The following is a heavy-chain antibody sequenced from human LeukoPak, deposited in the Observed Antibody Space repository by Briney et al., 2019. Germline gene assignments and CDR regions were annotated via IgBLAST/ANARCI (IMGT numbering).Heavy chain of an antibody. Sequence: GGSLRLSCAASGFIFGNFWMNWIRQAPGKGLEWVATIKEDASEKYYADSVRGRITISRDNAKNSLYLQMNSLRAEDTAVYYCARIGYSSSSFDYWGRGTLVTVSS. CDR1: GFIFGNFW. CDR2: IKEDASEK. V-gene: IGHV3-7*01. J-gene: IGHJ4*02. D-gene: IGHD6-6*01. CDR3: ARIGYSSSSFDY.